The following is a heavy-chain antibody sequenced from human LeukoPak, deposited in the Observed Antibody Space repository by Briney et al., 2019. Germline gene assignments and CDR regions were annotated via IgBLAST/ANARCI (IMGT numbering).Heavy chain of an antibody. J-gene: IGHJ4*02. CDR2: INPNSDGT. V-gene: IGHV1-2*02. Sequence: GASVKVSCKASGYTFTGYYMHWVRQAPGQGLEWMGWINPNSDGTNYAQKFQDRVTMTRDTSISTAYMELNSLRAEDTAVYYCARDCEGHCGDDPPDYWGQGTLVTVSS. D-gene: IGHD2-21*02. CDR3: ARDCEGHCGDDPPDY. CDR1: GYTFTGYY.